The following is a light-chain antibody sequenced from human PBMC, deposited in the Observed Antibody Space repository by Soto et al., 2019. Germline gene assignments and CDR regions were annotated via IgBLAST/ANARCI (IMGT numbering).Light chain of an antibody. CDR3: QQYGSSPRT. Sequence: EIVMTQSPATLSVSPGERATLSCRASQSVSSNLAWYQQKPGQAPRLLINDSSNRATGIPDRFSGSGSGTDFTLTISRLEPEDFAVYYCQQYGSSPRTFGQGTKVDIK. V-gene: IGKV3-20*01. J-gene: IGKJ1*01. CDR1: QSVSSN. CDR2: DSS.